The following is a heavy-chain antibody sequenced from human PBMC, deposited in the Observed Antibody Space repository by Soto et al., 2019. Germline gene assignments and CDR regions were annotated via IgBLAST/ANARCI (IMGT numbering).Heavy chain of an antibody. Sequence: PGGSLRLSCAASGFTFSSYAMSWVRQAPGKGLEWVSAISGSGGSNKYYADSVKGRFTISRDNSKNTLYLQMNSLRAEDTAVYYCARVGRGVVVDYFHYWGQGTLVTVSS. V-gene: IGHV3-23*01. CDR1: GFTFSSYA. D-gene: IGHD3-22*01. J-gene: IGHJ4*02. CDR2: ISGSGGSNK. CDR3: ARVGRGVVVDYFHY.